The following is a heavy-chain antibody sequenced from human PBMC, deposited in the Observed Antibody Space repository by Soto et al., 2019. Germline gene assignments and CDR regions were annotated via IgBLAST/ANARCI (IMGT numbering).Heavy chain of an antibody. CDR1: GGSFTSNNW. Sequence: PSETLSLTCAVSGGSFTSNNWWTWVRQPPGQGLEWVGEIYRTGSTNYNPSLKSRVTISLDKSENQFSLKVTSLTAADTAVYYCASRDPGTSVDYWGQGTLVTVSS. D-gene: IGHD1-7*01. J-gene: IGHJ4*02. CDR3: ASRDPGTSVDY. CDR2: IYRTGST. V-gene: IGHV4-4*02.